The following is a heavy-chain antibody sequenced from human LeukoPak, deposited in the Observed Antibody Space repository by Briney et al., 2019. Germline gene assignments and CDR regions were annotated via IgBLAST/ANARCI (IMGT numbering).Heavy chain of an antibody. CDR3: ARGHNDYGDPPSDY. V-gene: IGHV4-34*01. J-gene: IGHJ4*02. D-gene: IGHD4-17*01. CDR1: GGSFSGYY. Sequence: SGTLSLTCAVYGGSFSGYYWSWIRQPPGKGLEWIGEINHSGSTNYNPSLKSRVTISVDTSKNQFSLKLSSVTAADTAVYYCARGHNDYGDPPSDYWGQGTLVTVSS. CDR2: INHSGST.